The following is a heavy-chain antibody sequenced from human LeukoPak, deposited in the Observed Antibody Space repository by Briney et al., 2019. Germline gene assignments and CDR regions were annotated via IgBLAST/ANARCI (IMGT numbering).Heavy chain of an antibody. CDR1: GCTFSSYD. CDR2: VTASGGST. D-gene: IGHD3-10*01. CDR3: AKDIYGSGSRYYYYGMDV. Sequence: PGGSLRLSCAASGCTFSSYDMSWVRQAPGKGLEWVSAVTASGGSTNYGDSVKGRFTISRDNSKNTLYLQMNSLRAEDTALYYCAKDIYGSGSRYYYYGMDVWGQGTTVTVSS. J-gene: IGHJ6*02. V-gene: IGHV3-23*01.